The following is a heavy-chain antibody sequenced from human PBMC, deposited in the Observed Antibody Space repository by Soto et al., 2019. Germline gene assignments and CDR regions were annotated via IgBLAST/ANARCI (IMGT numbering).Heavy chain of an antibody. V-gene: IGHV4-34*01. Sequence: PSETLSLTCAVYGGSFSGYYWSWIRQPPGKGLEWIGEINHSGSTNYNPSLKSRVTISVDTSKNQFSLKLSSVTAADTAVYYCARLMYSSSGVDYWGQGTLVTVSS. J-gene: IGHJ4*02. CDR1: GGSFSGYY. D-gene: IGHD6-13*01. CDR2: INHSGST. CDR3: ARLMYSSSGVDY.